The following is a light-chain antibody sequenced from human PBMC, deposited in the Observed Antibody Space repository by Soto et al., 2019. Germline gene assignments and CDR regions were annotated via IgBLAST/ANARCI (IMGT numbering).Light chain of an antibody. CDR2: EVT. V-gene: IGLV2-8*01. CDR3: SPYAGSNFVF. J-gene: IGLJ2*01. CDR1: SSDVGGYNY. Sequence: QSALTQPPSASGSPGQSVTISCTGTSSDVGGYNYVSWYQQHPGKAPKLMIYEVTKRPSGVPDRFSGSKSDNTASLTVSGLRAGDEADYYGSPYAGSNFVFFGGGTKLTVL.